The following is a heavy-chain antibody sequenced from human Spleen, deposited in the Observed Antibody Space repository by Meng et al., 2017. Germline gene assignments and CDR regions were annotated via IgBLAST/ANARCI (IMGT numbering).Heavy chain of an antibody. V-gene: IGHV4-4*02. Sequence: QVHLQESGPGLVRPSGTLSLTCAVSGGSISSSNWWSWVRQSPGKGLEWIGEIYHSGSTNYNPSFKSRVTISLDKSKNQFSLKLSSVTAADTAVYYCAREASGTYYYWGQGTLVTVSS. CDR1: GGSISSSNW. J-gene: IGHJ4*02. CDR2: IYHSGST. D-gene: IGHD1-26*01. CDR3: AREASGTYYY.